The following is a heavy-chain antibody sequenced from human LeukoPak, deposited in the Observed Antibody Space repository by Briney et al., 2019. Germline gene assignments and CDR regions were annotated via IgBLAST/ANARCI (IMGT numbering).Heavy chain of an antibody. CDR1: GFTFSSYA. CDR3: AKDPHGSYGPRYFFDS. Sequence: GGSLRLSYAASGFTFSSYAMHWVRQAPGKGLEWVAVIWYDETYKYYADSVKGRFTISRDNSKNTLYLQMNSLRAEDTALYYCAKDPHGSYGPRYFFDSWGQGTLVTVSS. V-gene: IGHV3-33*06. CDR2: IWYDETYK. D-gene: IGHD5-18*01. J-gene: IGHJ4*02.